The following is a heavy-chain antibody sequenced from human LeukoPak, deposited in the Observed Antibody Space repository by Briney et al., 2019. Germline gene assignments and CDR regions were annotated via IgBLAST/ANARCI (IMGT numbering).Heavy chain of an antibody. V-gene: IGHV1-18*01. CDR2: ISAYNGNT. CDR1: GYTFTSYG. Sequence: ASVKVSCKASGYTFTSYGISWVRQAPGQGLEWMGWISAYNGNTNYAQKLQGRVTMTTDTSTSTAYMELRSLRSDDTAVYYCAREGGYCSSTSCLDYYYYMDVWGKGTTVTVSS. CDR3: AREGGYCSSTSCLDYYYYMDV. D-gene: IGHD2-2*01. J-gene: IGHJ6*03.